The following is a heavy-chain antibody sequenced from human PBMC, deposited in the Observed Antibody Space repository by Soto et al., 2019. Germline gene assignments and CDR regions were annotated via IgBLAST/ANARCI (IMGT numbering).Heavy chain of an antibody. CDR3: AHIIRYDSSGYYFYYFDY. CDR2: IYWDDDK. V-gene: IGHV2-5*02. CDR1: GFSLSTSGVG. Sequence: QITLKESGPTLVKPTQTLTLTCTFSGFSLSTSGVGVGWIRQPPGKSLEWLALIYWDDDKRYSPSLQSRLTITKETSKNQVVLTMTSMDPVDTATYYCAHIIRYDSSGYYFYYFDYWGQGTLVTVSS. D-gene: IGHD3-22*01. J-gene: IGHJ4*02.